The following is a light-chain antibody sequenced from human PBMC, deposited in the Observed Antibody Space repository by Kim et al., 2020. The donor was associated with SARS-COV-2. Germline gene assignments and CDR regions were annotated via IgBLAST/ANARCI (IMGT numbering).Light chain of an antibody. CDR2: GKN. CDR1: GLRSYY. J-gene: IGLJ2*01. Sequence: VALRQTARITCQGGGLRSYYATWYRQKPGRAPILVIYGKNNRPSGIPDRFSGASSGNTASLTITGTRAGDEADYYCNTRDSNDNVVFGGGTQLTVL. V-gene: IGLV3-19*01. CDR3: NTRDSNDNVV.